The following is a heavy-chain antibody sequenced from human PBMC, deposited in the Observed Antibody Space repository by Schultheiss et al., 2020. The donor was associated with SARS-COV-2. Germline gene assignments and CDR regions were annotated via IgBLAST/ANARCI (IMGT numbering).Heavy chain of an antibody. V-gene: IGHV3-23*01. Sequence: GGSLRLSCAASGFTFSSYAMSWVRQAPGKGLEWVSAISGSGGSTYYADSVKGRFTISRDNSKNTLYLQMKSLRAEDTAVYYCAKDLEYSSVGVDGDFDYWGQGTLVTVSS. CDR3: AKDLEYSSVGVDGDFDY. D-gene: IGHD6-19*01. CDR1: GFTFSSYA. CDR2: ISGSGGST. J-gene: IGHJ4*02.